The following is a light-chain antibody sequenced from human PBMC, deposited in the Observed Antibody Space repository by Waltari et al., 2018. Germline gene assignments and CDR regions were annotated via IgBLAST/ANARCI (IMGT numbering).Light chain of an antibody. CDR1: QGISNY. J-gene: IGKJ3*01. CDR3: QNYNSAPFT. Sequence: DIQMTQSPSSLSASVGERFTITCRASQGISNYLAWYHQPPGKVPKILIFAASILQSGFPSRFSGSGSGPYFTFTISSLRPEDVATYYCQNYNSAPFTFRPGTKVDIK. V-gene: IGKV1-27*01. CDR2: AAS.